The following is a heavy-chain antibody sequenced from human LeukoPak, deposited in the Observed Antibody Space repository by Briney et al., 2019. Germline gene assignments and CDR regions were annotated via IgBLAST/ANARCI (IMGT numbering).Heavy chain of an antibody. Sequence: GGSLRLSCVASGFTLRSYVMNWVRQTPGKGLEWVSSISGSGDSTFYADSVRGRFSISRDNSKNTLYLQVNGLRTEDTAVYYCAKDRLLNCRGDCYIFDYWGQGTVVTVSS. J-gene: IGHJ4*02. CDR3: AKDRLLNCRGDCYIFDY. D-gene: IGHD2-21*02. V-gene: IGHV3-23*01. CDR2: ISGSGDST. CDR1: GFTLRSYV.